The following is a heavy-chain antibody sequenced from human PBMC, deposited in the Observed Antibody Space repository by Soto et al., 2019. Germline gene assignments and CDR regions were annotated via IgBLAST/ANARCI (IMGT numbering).Heavy chain of an antibody. CDR3: AREDRRLAAAGVRGMDV. CDR2: IYYSGST. V-gene: IGHV4-59*01. Sequence: PSETLSHSCTVSGGSITSCYCTGSGRPPGKGLEWIGYIYYSGSTNYNPSLKSRVTISVDTSKNQFSLKLSSVTAADTAVYYCAREDRRLAAAGVRGMDVWGQGTTVT. J-gene: IGHJ6*02. CDR1: GGSITSCY. D-gene: IGHD6-13*01.